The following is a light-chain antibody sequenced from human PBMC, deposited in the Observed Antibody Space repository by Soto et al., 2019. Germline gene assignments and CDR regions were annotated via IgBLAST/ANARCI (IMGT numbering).Light chain of an antibody. J-gene: IGKJ1*01. Sequence: EIVMTQSPATLSVSPGGRVTLSCRASQGVSSSLAWYQQKPGQAPRLLIYDASSRATGIPDRFSGSGSGTDFTLTISRLEPEDFAVYYCQQYGNSPRTFGQGTKVDIK. V-gene: IGKV3-20*01. CDR3: QQYGNSPRT. CDR2: DAS. CDR1: QGVSSS.